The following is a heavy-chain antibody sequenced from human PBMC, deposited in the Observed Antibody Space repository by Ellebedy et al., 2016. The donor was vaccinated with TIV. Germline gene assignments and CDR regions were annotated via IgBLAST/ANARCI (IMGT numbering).Heavy chain of an antibody. D-gene: IGHD4-17*01. J-gene: IGHJ4*02. V-gene: IGHV3-48*04. Sequence: GGSLRLXCAASGFTFSSYNMNWMRQAPGKGLEWLSYITSSSTKIHYADSVKGRFTISRDNAKNSLYLQMNSLRAEDTAVYYCSRADYGDYDNYWGQGTLVTVSS. CDR1: GFTFSSYN. CDR2: ITSSSTKI. CDR3: SRADYGDYDNY.